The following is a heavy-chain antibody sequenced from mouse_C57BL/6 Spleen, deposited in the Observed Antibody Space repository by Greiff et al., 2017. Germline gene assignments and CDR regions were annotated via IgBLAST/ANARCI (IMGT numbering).Heavy chain of an antibody. D-gene: IGHD2-4*01. Sequence: QVQLQQSDAELVKPGASVKISCKASGYTFTDHTIHWMKQRPEQGLEWIGSIYPGDGSTKYTEKFKGKATLTADKSSSTAYMQLNSLTSEDSAVYGCARGDYEYDGCFDDWGKGTTLTVSS. CDR2: IYPGDGST. CDR1: GYTFTDHT. CDR3: ARGDYEYDGCFDD. V-gene: IGHV1-78*01. J-gene: IGHJ2*01.